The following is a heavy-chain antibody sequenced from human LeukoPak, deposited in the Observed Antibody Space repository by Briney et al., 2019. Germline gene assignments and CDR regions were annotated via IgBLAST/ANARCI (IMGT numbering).Heavy chain of an antibody. Sequence: SETLSLTCTVSGGSISSYYWSWIRQHPGKGLEWIGYIYYSGSTNYNPSLKSRVTISVDTSKNQFSLKLSSVTAADTAVYYCASFQYSYGESWFDPWGQGTPVTVSS. CDR3: ASFQYSYGESWFDP. J-gene: IGHJ5*02. V-gene: IGHV4-59*01. D-gene: IGHD5-18*01. CDR1: GGSISSYY. CDR2: IYYSGST.